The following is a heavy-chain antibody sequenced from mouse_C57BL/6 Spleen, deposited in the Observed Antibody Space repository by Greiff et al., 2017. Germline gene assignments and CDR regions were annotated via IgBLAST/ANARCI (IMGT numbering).Heavy chain of an antibody. D-gene: IGHD1-1*01. CDR1: GYSITSGYY. Sequence: VQLQQSGPGLVKPSQSLSLTCSVTGYSITSGYYWNWIRQFPGNKLEWMGYISYDGSNNYNPSLKNRISITRDTSKNQFFLKLNSVTTEDTATYYCARDYYYGSSRYFDVWGTGTTVTVSS. V-gene: IGHV3-6*01. CDR2: ISYDGSN. J-gene: IGHJ1*03. CDR3: ARDYYYGSSRYFDV.